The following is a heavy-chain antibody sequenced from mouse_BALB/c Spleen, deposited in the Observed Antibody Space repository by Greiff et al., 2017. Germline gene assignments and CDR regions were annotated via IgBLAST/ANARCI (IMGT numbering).Heavy chain of an antibody. V-gene: IGHV5-12-2*01. CDR2: ISTGGGST. CDR3: ARERYEGYYLYAMDY. CDR1: GFTFSSYT. Sequence: EVQLVESGGGLVQPGGSLKLSCAASGFTFSSYTMSWVRQTPEKRLEWVAYISTGGGSTYYPDTVKGRFTLTGDNANNTLYLQMSSLKSEDTAMYCCARERYEGYYLYAMDYWGQGTSVTVSS. D-gene: IGHD2-3*01. J-gene: IGHJ4*01.